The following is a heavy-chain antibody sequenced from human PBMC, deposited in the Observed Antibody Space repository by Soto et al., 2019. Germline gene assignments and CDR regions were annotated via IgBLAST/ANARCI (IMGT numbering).Heavy chain of an antibody. D-gene: IGHD2-2*01. CDR2: MNPNSGNT. J-gene: IGHJ4*02. CDR1: GYTFTSYD. Sequence: ASVKVSCKASGYTFTSYDINWVRQATGQGLEWMGWMNPNSGNTGYAQKFQGRVTMTRNTSISTAYMELSSLRSEDTAVYYCARGYCSSTSCRHDKLELLSHWGQGTLVTVSS. V-gene: IGHV1-8*01. CDR3: ARGYCSSTSCRHDKLELLSH.